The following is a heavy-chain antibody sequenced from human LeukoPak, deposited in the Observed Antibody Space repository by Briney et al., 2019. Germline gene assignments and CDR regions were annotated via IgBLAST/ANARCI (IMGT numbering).Heavy chain of an antibody. J-gene: IGHJ4*02. CDR2: FDPEDVET. CDR3: ATDFYRGRQFDY. D-gene: IGHD2/OR15-2a*01. V-gene: IGHV1-24*01. CDR1: GNTFTDLS. Sequence: ASVKVSCKVSGNTFTDLSMNWVRQAPGKGREWMGGFDPEDVETIYAQKFQGRVTMTEDTSTATAYMELSSLRPDDTAVYYCATDFYRGRQFDYWGQGTLVTVSS.